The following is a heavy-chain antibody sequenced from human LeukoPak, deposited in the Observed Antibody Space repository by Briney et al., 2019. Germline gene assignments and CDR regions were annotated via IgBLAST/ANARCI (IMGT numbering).Heavy chain of an antibody. J-gene: IGHJ4*02. V-gene: IGHV3-30*02. CDR1: GFTFSSYG. CDR2: IQFDGSDK. CDR3: ARDLGDDYFDY. Sequence: GGSLRLSCAASGFTFSSYGMHWVRQTPGRGLEWVAFIQFDGSDKYYADSVKGRFTISRDNSKNTLYLQMNSLRADDTAVYFCARDLGDDYFDYWGQGTLVTVSS. D-gene: IGHD3-16*01.